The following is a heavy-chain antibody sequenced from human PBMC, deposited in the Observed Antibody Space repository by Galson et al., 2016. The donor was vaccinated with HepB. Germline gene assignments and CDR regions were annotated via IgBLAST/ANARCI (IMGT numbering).Heavy chain of an antibody. Sequence: SETLSLTCAVYGGSFSDYYWSWIRQLPGKGLEWIGEIDRNGGEASTTNYNPSLKSRVTISVDTSKNLLSLNLSSVTAADTAVYYCARGFFDRQFGVWGQGTTVTVSS. CDR3: ARGFFDRQFGV. D-gene: IGHD3-9*01. CDR2: IDRNGGEASTT. J-gene: IGHJ6*02. CDR1: GGSFSDYY. V-gene: IGHV4-34*01.